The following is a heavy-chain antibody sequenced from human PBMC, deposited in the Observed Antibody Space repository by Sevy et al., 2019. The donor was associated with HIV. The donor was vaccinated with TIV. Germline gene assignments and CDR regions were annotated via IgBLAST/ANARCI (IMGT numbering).Heavy chain of an antibody. Sequence: GGSLRLSCAASVFTFSSYGMHWVRQAPGKGLEWVAVISYDGSNKYYADSVKGRFTISRDNSKNTLYLQMNSLRAEDTAVYYCAKDSFLGVVIIGYYYYGMDVWGQGTTVTVSS. CDR2: ISYDGSNK. J-gene: IGHJ6*02. CDR3: AKDSFLGVVIIGYYYYGMDV. V-gene: IGHV3-30*18. CDR1: VFTFSSYG. D-gene: IGHD3-3*01.